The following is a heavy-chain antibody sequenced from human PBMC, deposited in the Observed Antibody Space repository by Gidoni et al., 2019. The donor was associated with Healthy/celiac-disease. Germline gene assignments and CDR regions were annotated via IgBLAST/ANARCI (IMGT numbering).Heavy chain of an antibody. CDR3: AKEQGYYDSWTVGDAFDI. D-gene: IGHD3-22*01. V-gene: IGHV3-23*01. J-gene: IGHJ3*02. CDR1: GFTFSSYA. CDR2: ISGSGGST. Sequence: EVQLLGSGGGLVQPGGSLRLSCAASGFTFSSYAMRWVRQAPGKGLEWVSAISGSGGSTYYADSVKGRFTISRDNSKNTLYLQMNSLRAEDTAVYYCAKEQGYYDSWTVGDAFDIWGQGTMVTVSS.